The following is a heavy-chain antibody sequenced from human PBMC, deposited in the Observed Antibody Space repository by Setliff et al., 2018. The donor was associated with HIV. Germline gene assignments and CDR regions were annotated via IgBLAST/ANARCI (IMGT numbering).Heavy chain of an antibody. V-gene: IGHV1-2*02. CDR3: ARSTTAD. D-gene: IGHD4-17*01. J-gene: IGHJ4*02. CDR2: IYPNTGGT. CDR1: GYTFTEYC. Sequence: ASVKVSCKASGYTFTEYCIHWVRQAPGQGLEWMGWIYPNTGGTNYAQKFQGRVTMTRDTSISTAYMELSRLRSDDTALYYCARSTTADWGQGTMVTVSS.